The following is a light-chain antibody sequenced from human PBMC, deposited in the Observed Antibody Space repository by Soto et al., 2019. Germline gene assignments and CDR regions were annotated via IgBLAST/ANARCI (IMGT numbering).Light chain of an antibody. J-gene: IGKJ3*01. V-gene: IGKV3-15*01. Sequence: EIVMTQSPATLSVSPGKRATLSCRASQSVGNNLAWYQQKPGQAPRLLIYGASTRATGIPARFSGSGSGTEFTLTISSLQSEDFAVYYCQQYNNWHFTFGPGTKVDIK. CDR3: QQYNNWHFT. CDR1: QSVGNN. CDR2: GAS.